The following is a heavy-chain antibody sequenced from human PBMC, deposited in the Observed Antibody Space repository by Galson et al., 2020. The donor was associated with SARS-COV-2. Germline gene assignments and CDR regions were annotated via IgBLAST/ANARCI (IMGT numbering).Heavy chain of an antibody. CDR3: ARDIASRDIVVVVAATFGY. D-gene: IGHD2-15*01. Sequence: GESLKISCAASGFTFSSYAMHWVRQAPGKGLEWVAVISYDGSNKYYADSVKGRFTISRDNSKNTLYLQMNSLRAEDTAVYYCARDIASRDIVVVVAATFGYWGQGTLVTVSS. CDR2: ISYDGSNK. J-gene: IGHJ4*02. CDR1: GFTFSSYA. V-gene: IGHV3-30-3*01.